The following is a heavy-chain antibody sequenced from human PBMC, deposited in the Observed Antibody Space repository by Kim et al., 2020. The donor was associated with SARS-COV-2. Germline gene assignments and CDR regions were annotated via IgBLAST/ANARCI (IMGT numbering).Heavy chain of an antibody. Sequence: GGSLRLSCGASGFTFSDSAMDWVRQASGKGLEWVGRIRSKANGYATAYIESVRGRFTISRDDSRNTAYLQMNSLKTEDTAVYYCTRVPGTPLAFWDAFD. CDR3: TRVPGTPLAFWDAFD. CDR2: IRSKANGYAT. V-gene: IGHV3-73*01. J-gene: IGHJ3*02. D-gene: IGHD1-1*01. CDR1: GFTFSDSA.